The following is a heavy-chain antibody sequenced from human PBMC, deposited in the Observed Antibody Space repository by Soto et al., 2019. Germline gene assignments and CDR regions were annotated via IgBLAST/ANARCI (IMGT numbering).Heavy chain of an antibody. J-gene: IGHJ4*02. V-gene: IGHV1-3*05. CDR1: GYTFSNYA. CDR3: ARGSPPTFDY. D-gene: IGHD1-26*01. Sequence: QVQLVQSGAEEKKPGASVKDSCKASGYTFSNYAIHWVRQAPGQRLEWMGWINAGNGNTKSSQKFQGRVTITRDTSASTAYMELSSLRSEDTAVYYCARGSPPTFDYWGQGTLVTVSS. CDR2: INAGNGNT.